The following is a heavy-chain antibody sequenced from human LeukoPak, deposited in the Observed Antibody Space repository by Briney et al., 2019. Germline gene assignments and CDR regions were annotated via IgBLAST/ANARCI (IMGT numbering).Heavy chain of an antibody. CDR2: MNPNNGDT. V-gene: IGHV1-2*02. J-gene: IGHJ4*02. D-gene: IGHD2-21*01. CDR1: GYLFTGFY. Sequence: ASVKVSCKTSGYLFTGFYIHWVRQVPGQGLEWMGWMNPNNGDTKSAPEFQGRVAMTRVTSINTAYMEMTGLTPADTAIYYCAKRGGALSDWGQGTPVTVTS. CDR3: AKRGGALSD.